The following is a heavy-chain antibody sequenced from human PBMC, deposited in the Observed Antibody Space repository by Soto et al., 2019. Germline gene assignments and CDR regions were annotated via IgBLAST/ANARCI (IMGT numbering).Heavy chain of an antibody. Sequence: EVQLLESGGGLAQPGGSLRLTCAASGFTFNNYAMSWVRQASGKGLEWVSFISDGGRTTYYAEAVKGRFTISRDNSKNTLYLHMNSLRAEDTAVYYCARDIGNGATEYSFYGMDVWGQGTTVTVSS. J-gene: IGHJ6*02. CDR2: ISDGGRTT. CDR1: GFTFNNYA. V-gene: IGHV3-23*01. CDR3: ARDIGNGATEYSFYGMDV. D-gene: IGHD6-6*01.